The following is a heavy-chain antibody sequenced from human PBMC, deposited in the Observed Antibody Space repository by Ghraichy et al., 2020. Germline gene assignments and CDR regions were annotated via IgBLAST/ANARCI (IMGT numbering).Heavy chain of an antibody. CDR3: ARSNYYGSGSYGMDV. CDR2: IYTSGST. Sequence: SETLSLTCTVSGGSISSYYWSWIRQPPGKGLEWIGYIYTSGSTNYNPSLKSRVTISVDTSKNQFSLKLSSVTAADTAVYYCARSNYYGSGSYGMDVWGQGTTVTVSS. CDR1: GGSISSYY. J-gene: IGHJ6*02. D-gene: IGHD3-10*01. V-gene: IGHV4-4*09.